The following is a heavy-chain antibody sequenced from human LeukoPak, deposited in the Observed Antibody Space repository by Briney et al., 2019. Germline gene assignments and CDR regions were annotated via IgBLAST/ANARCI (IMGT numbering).Heavy chain of an antibody. J-gene: IGHJ4*02. D-gene: IGHD3-3*01. CDR2: IKSKADGGTT. Sequence: GGSLRLSCAASGFTFSNAWMSWVRQAPGKGLEWVGRIKSKADGGTTDYAAPVKGRFTIARDDSKNTLYLQMNSLKTEDTAVYYCTPPPNDFWSGYYSPYWGQGTLVTVSS. CDR1: GFTFSNAW. V-gene: IGHV3-15*01. CDR3: TPPPNDFWSGYYSPY.